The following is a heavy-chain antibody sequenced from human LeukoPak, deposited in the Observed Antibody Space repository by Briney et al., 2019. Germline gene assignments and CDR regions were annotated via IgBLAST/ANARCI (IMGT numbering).Heavy chain of an antibody. V-gene: IGHV3-23*01. D-gene: IGHD1-26*01. CDR3: AKGGIVHPFDY. J-gene: IGHJ4*02. Sequence: GGSLRLSCAASGFTVSSNYMSWVRQAPGKGLEWVSGINGRGGRTYYADSVKGRFAISRDNSKNTLFLQMNSLRAEDTAVYYCAKGGIVHPFDYRGQGTLVTVSS. CDR2: INGRGGRT. CDR1: GFTVSSNY.